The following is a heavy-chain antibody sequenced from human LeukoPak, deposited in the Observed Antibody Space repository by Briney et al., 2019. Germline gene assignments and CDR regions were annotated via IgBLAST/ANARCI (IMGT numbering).Heavy chain of an antibody. Sequence: GASVKVSCKASGFTFTSSAVQWVRQARGQRLGWIGWIVVGSGNTNYAQKFQERVTITRDMSTSTAYMELSSLRSEDTAVYYCAAAGQQVVTWGFDYWGQGTLVTVSS. J-gene: IGHJ4*02. D-gene: IGHD4-23*01. V-gene: IGHV1-58*01. CDR2: IVVGSGNT. CDR1: GFTFTSSA. CDR3: AAAGQQVVTWGFDY.